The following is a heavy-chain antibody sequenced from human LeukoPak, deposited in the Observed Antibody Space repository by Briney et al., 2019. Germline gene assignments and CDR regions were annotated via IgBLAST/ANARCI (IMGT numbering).Heavy chain of an antibody. CDR3: ARGLLVVGSKKGNPGNY. Sequence: HPGGSLRLSCAASGFNFNNYAMNWIRQAPGEGLEWVSFISGSSNTIYYADSVRGRFTISRDNAKKSVYLQMNSLRAEDTAVYFCARGLLVVGSKKGNPGNYWGPGTLVAVSS. CDR1: GFNFNNYA. CDR2: ISGSSNTI. D-gene: IGHD1-14*01. V-gene: IGHV3-48*04. J-gene: IGHJ4*02.